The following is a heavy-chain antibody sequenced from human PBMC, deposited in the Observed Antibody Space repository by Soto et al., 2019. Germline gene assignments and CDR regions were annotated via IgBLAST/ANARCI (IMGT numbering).Heavy chain of an antibody. CDR2: INAGNGNT. V-gene: IGHV1-3*01. CDR3: ASPLGGDGSGVYSFNY. J-gene: IGHJ4*02. D-gene: IGHD3-22*01. CDR1: GYTFTSYA. Sequence: ASVKVSCKASGYTFTSYAMHWVRQAPGERLEWMGWINAGNGNTKYSQKFQGRVTITRDTSASTAYMELSSLRSEDTAVYYCASPLGGDGSGVYSFNYGGRGPLVTVSS.